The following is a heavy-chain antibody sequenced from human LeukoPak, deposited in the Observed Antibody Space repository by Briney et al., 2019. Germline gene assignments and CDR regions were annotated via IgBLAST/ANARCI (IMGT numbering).Heavy chain of an antibody. CDR2: INPNSGGT. Sequence: ASVKVSCKASGYTFTGYDMHWVRQAPGQGLEWMGWINPNSGGTNYAQKFQGRVTMTRDTSISTAYMELSRLRSDDTAVYYCARDGIAAAVTYYFDYWGQGTLVTVSS. CDR3: ARDGIAAAVTYYFDY. CDR1: GYTFTGYD. D-gene: IGHD6-13*01. J-gene: IGHJ4*02. V-gene: IGHV1-2*02.